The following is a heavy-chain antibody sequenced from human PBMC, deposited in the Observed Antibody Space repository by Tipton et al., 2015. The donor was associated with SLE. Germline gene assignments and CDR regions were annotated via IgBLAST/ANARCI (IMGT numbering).Heavy chain of an antibody. Sequence: TLSLTCAVYGGSFSGYNWSWIRQPPGKGLQWIGEINHTGSTNYNPSLKSRVTISVDTSKNQFSLKLSSVTAADTAVYYCASWSPERTSGWSRFDYWGQGTLVTVSS. CDR1: GGSFSGYN. D-gene: IGHD6-19*01. CDR2: INHTGST. CDR3: ASWSPERTSGWSRFDY. J-gene: IGHJ4*02. V-gene: IGHV4-34*01.